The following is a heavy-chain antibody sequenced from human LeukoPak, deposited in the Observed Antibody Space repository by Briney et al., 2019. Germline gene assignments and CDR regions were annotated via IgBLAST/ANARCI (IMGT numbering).Heavy chain of an antibody. J-gene: IGHJ4*02. CDR2: ITSDGSGI. CDR3: ARTFVSGDGYKVGYFDY. D-gene: IGHD5-24*01. V-gene: IGHV3-74*01. Sequence: GGSLRLSCAASGFTFSSYWMHWVRQPPGKGLVWVSRITSDGSGIGYADSVKGRFTISRDNSKNTLFLQMNSLRAEDTAIYYCARTFVSGDGYKVGYFDYWGQGTLVTVSS. CDR1: GFTFSSYW.